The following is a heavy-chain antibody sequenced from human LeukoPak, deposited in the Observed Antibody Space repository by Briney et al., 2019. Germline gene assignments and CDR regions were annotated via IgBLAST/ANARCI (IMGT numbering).Heavy chain of an antibody. Sequence: PSETLSLTCTVSGGSISSYYWSWIRQPPGKGLEWIGYIYYSGSTNYNPSLKSRVTISVDTSKNQFSLKLSSVTAADTAVYYCARDSSGWYHWFDHWGQGTLVTVSS. J-gene: IGHJ5*02. D-gene: IGHD6-19*01. V-gene: IGHV4-59*01. CDR1: GGSISSYY. CDR3: ARDSSGWYHWFDH. CDR2: IYYSGST.